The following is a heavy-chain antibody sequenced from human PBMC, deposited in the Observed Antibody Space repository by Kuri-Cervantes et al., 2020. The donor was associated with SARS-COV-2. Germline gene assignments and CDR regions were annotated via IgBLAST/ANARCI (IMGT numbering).Heavy chain of an antibody. D-gene: IGHD3-3*01. J-gene: IGHJ3*02. CDR3: ARARLEWLPDAFDI. V-gene: IGHV3-30-3*01. Sequence: GESLKISCAASGLTFSNAWMGWFRQAPGKGLEWVTVISYHGINKYYTDSVKGRFTISRDNSKNTLYLQMNSLRAEDTAVYYCARARLEWLPDAFDIWGQGTMVTVSS. CDR1: GLTFSNAW. CDR2: ISYHGINK.